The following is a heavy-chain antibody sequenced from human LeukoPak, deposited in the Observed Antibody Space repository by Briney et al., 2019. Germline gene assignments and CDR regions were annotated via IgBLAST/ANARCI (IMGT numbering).Heavy chain of an antibody. CDR1: GFTSSSSA. J-gene: IGHJ6*02. D-gene: IGHD6-13*01. Sequence: GSLRLSCAASGFTSSSSAMSWVRQPPGKGLEWIGEINHSGSTNYNPSLKSRVTISVDTSKNQFSLKLSSVTAADTAVYYCARARTVIAAAAPYYYYYGMDVWGQGTTVTVSS. CDR3: ARARTVIAAAAPYYYYYGMDV. V-gene: IGHV4-34*01. CDR2: INHSGST.